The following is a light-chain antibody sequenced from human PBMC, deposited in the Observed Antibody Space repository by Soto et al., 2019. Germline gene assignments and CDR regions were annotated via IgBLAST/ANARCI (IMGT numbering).Light chain of an antibody. CDR2: EVS. CDR1: SSDVGSYNR. Sequence: QSVLTQPPSVSGSPGQSVTISCTGNSSDVGSYNRVSWYQQPPGTAPKLMIYEVSNRPSGVPDRFSGSKSGNTASLTISGLQAEDEADYYCSLYTSSSTPVVFGGGTKLTVL. V-gene: IGLV2-18*01. J-gene: IGLJ2*01. CDR3: SLYTSSSTPVV.